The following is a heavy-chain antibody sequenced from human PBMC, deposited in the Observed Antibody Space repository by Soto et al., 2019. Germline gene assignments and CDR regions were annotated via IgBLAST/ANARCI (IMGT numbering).Heavy chain of an antibody. D-gene: IGHD3-10*01. J-gene: IGHJ4*02. V-gene: IGHV1-69*02. CDR1: GGTFNSYP. CDR2: VNPIVGMS. CDR3: ATSYGSGSTHFDY. Sequence: QVQLVQSGAEVKKPGSSVKVSCTASGGTFNSYPINWVRQAPGQGLEWVGRVNPIVGMSNSAQKFQGRVTITADKSTSKAYMDLSSLKSDDTAVYYCATSYGSGSTHFDYWGQGTLVTVSS.